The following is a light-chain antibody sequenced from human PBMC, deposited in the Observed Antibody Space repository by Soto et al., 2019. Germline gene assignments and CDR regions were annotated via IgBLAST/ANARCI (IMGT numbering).Light chain of an antibody. CDR1: SSNIGAGYD. J-gene: IGLJ2*01. V-gene: IGLV1-40*01. CDR3: QSYDSSLSGSVV. CDR2: GNS. Sequence: QSVLTHPPSVSGAPGQRVTISCTGSSSNIGAGYDVHWYQQLPGTAPKLLIYGNSNRPSGVPDRFSGSKSGTSASLAITGLQAEDEADYYCQSYDSSLSGSVVFGGGTTLTVL.